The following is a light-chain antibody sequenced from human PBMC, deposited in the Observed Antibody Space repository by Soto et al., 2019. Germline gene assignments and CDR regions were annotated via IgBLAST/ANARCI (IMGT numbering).Light chain of an antibody. J-gene: IGKJ1*01. CDR1: QTIASNY. CDR2: VAS. Sequence: EIVLTQSPDTVSLSPGQRVTLSCRASQTIASNYLAWHQQKTGQAPRLLIYVASNRAADIPDRFCGSGSGTYFTLSISRVEPENFAVYSCQQYGRPPPWNFGQGTKVEFE. CDR3: QQYGRPPPWN. V-gene: IGKV3-20*01.